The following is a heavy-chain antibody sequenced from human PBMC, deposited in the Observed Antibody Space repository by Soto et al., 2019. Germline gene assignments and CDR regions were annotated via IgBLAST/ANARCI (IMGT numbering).Heavy chain of an antibody. Sequence: QPGGSLRLSCAASGFTFSSYAMSWVRQAPGKGLEWVSAISGSGGSTYYADSVKGRFTISRDNSKNTLYLQMNSLRAEDTAVYYCAKDQGTIFGVVVHFDYWGQGTLVTVSS. V-gene: IGHV3-23*01. J-gene: IGHJ4*02. CDR2: ISGSGGST. D-gene: IGHD3-3*01. CDR3: AKDQGTIFGVVVHFDY. CDR1: GFTFSSYA.